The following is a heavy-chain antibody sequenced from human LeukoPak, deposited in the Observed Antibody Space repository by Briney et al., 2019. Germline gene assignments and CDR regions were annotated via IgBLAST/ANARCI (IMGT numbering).Heavy chain of an antibody. D-gene: IGHD4-11*01. CDR3: AKYITVTTNSYYYYMDV. CDR1: GFTFTTSA. Sequence: GGSLRLSCAASGFTFTTSAMTWVRQAPGKGLEWVSYISDSGMNTYYADSVKGRFTISRDNSKNTLHLQMTSLRAEDTAVYYCAKYITVTTNSYYYYMDVWGKGTTVTVSS. V-gene: IGHV3-23*01. J-gene: IGHJ6*03. CDR2: ISDSGMNT.